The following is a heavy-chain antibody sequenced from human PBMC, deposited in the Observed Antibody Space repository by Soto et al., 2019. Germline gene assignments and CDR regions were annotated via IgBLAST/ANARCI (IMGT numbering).Heavy chain of an antibody. V-gene: IGHV1-18*01. Sequence: QVHLVQSGAEVKKPGASVKVSCKGSGYTFTSYGITWVRQAPGQGLEWMGWISAHNGNTNYAQKLQGRVTVTRHTSTSTAYMELRRLRSDDTAVYYCAGGRYGDYWGQGALVTGSS. CDR2: ISAHNGNT. CDR1: GYTFTSYG. CDR3: AGGRYGDY. D-gene: IGHD1-1*01. J-gene: IGHJ4*02.